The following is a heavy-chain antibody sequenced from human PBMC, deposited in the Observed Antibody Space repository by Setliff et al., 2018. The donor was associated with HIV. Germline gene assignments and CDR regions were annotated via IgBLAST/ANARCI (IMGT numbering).Heavy chain of an antibody. Sequence: SETLSLTCTVSGGSISSYCWNWIRQPPGRGLEWIGYIFTSGNTKYNPSLQSRVTMSIDTSKNQFSLKLTSVTAADTAVYYCARRIDNSGSFPDKNWFDTWGQGSLVTVSS. CDR3: ARRIDNSGSFPDKNWFDT. CDR1: GGSISSYC. V-gene: IGHV4-4*09. D-gene: IGHD3-10*01. J-gene: IGHJ5*02. CDR2: IFTSGNT.